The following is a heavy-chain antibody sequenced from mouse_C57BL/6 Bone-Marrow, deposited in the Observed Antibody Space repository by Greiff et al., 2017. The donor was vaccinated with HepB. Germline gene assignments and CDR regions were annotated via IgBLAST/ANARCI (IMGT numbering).Heavy chain of an antibody. J-gene: IGHJ3*01. Sequence: QVQLQQSGTELVKPGASVKLSCKASGYTFTSYWMHWVKQRPGQGLEWIGNINPSNGGTNYNEKFKSKATLTVDNSSSTAYMQLSSLTSEDSAVYYCARGGSIYDGYSWFAYWGQGTLVTVSA. CDR2: INPSNGGT. CDR3: ARGGSIYDGYSWFAY. V-gene: IGHV1-53*01. D-gene: IGHD2-3*01. CDR1: GYTFTSYW.